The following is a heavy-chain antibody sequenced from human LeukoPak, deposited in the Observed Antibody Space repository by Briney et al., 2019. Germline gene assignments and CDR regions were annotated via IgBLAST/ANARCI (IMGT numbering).Heavy chain of an antibody. CDR2: IYTSGST. J-gene: IGHJ4*02. D-gene: IGHD3-9*01. CDR1: GGSISSYY. CDR3: ARHPYFDWLLQAPYYFDY. V-gene: IGHV4-4*07. Sequence: SETLSLTCTVSGGSISSYYWSWIRQPAGKGLEWIGRIYTSGSTNYNPSLKSRVTMSVDTSKNQFSLKLSSVTAADTAVYYCARHPYFDWLLQAPYYFDYWGQGTLVTVSS.